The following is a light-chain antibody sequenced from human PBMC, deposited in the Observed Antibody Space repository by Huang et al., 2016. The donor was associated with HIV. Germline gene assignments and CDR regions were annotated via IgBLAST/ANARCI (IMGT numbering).Light chain of an antibody. CDR1: QSIATS. CDR3: HQSGGLPRT. V-gene: IGKV6-21*02. Sequence: EIVLTQSPDFQSVSPKDRVTITCRASQSIATSLHCYQQKPGQSPKLLIKYASQSISGVPSRFSGGGSGTDFTLTINGLEAEDAATYYCHQSGGLPRTFGQGTKVEIK. J-gene: IGKJ1*01. CDR2: YAS.